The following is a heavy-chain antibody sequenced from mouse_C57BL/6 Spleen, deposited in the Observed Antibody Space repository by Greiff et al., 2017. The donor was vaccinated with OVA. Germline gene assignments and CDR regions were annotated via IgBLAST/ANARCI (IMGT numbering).Heavy chain of an antibody. V-gene: IGHV5-4*01. CDR1: GFTFSSYA. CDR3: ARDGSSYNFDY. J-gene: IGHJ2*01. CDR2: ISDGGSYT. D-gene: IGHD1-1*01. Sequence: EVHLVESGGGLVKPGGSLKLSCAASGFTFSSYAMSWVRQTPEKRLEWVATISDGGSYTYYPDNVKGRFTISRDNAKNNLYLQMSHLKSEDTAMYYCARDGSSYNFDYWGQGTTLTVSS.